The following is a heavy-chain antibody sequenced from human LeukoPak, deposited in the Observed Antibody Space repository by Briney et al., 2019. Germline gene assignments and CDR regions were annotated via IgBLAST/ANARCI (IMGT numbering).Heavy chain of an antibody. CDR3: ARDGIVGATRFDP. CDR1: GYTFTGYY. J-gene: IGHJ5*02. Sequence: ASVKVSCKASGYTFTGYYMHWVRQAPGQGLEWMGWINPNSGGTNYAQKLQGRVTMTTDTSTSTAYMELRSMRSDDTAVYYCARDGIVGATRFDPWGQGTLVTVSS. V-gene: IGHV1-2*02. D-gene: IGHD1-26*01. CDR2: INPNSGGT.